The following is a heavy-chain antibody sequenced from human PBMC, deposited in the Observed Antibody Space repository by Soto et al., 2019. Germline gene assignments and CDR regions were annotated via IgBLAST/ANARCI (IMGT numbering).Heavy chain of an antibody. CDR1: GGTFSSYA. V-gene: IGHV1-69*01. Sequence: QVQLVQSGAEVKKPGSSVKVSCRASGGTFSSYAISWVRQAPGQGLEWMGGIIPIFGTANYAQKFQGRVTITADESTSTAYMELSSLRSEDTAVYYCASDVRYQHFNWFDPWGQGSLVTVSS. J-gene: IGHJ5*02. D-gene: IGHD2-2*01. CDR3: ASDVRYQHFNWFDP. CDR2: IIPIFGTA.